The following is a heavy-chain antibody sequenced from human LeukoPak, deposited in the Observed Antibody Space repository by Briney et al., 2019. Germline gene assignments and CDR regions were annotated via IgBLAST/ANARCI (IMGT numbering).Heavy chain of an antibody. V-gene: IGHV4-59*01. CDR2: IYYSGST. CDR3: ARGDFATGFFTH. CDR1: GGSISSYY. J-gene: IGHJ4*02. D-gene: IGHD1-1*01. Sequence: SETLSLTCTVSGGSISSYYWSWIRQPPGKGLEWIGYIYYSGSTNYNPSLKSRVTISVDTSKNQFSLKLSSVTAADTAVYYCARGDFATGFFTHWGQGILVTVSS.